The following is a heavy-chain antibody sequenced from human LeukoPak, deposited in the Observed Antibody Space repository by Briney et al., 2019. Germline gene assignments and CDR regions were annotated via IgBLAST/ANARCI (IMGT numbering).Heavy chain of an antibody. D-gene: IGHD3-22*01. CDR3: ARTSPYYYDSSGYYAFSAFDY. V-gene: IGHV5-51*01. CDR1: GYNFANFW. J-gene: IGHJ4*02. Sequence: GESLKISCKDSGYNFANFWIGWVRQMPGKGLEWMGIIYPGDSDTRYSPSFQGQVTISVDKSIKTAYLQWSSLKASDTAIYYCARTSPYYYDSSGYYAFSAFDYWGQGTLVTVSS. CDR2: IYPGDSDT.